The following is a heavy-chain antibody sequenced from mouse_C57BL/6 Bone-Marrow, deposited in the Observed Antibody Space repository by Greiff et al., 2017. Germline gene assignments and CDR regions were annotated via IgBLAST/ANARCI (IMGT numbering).Heavy chain of an antibody. J-gene: IGHJ2*01. CDR3: ARFGLGSDY. Sequence: QVQLQQPGAELVMPGASVKLSCKASGYTFTSYWMQWVKQRPGQGLEWIGEIDPSDSYTNYNQKFKGKATLTVDTSSSTAYMQLSSLTSEDSAVYYCARFGLGSDYWGQGTTLTVSS. D-gene: IGHD3-3*01. V-gene: IGHV1-50*01. CDR2: IDPSDSYT. CDR1: GYTFTSYW.